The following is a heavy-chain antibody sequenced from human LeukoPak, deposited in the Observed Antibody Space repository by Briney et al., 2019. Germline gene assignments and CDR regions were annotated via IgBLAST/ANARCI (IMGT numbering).Heavy chain of an antibody. V-gene: IGHV4-59*01. J-gene: IGHJ4*02. CDR3: AAGYDSSGQDY. CDR2: IYYSGST. Sequence: SETLSLTCTVSGGSISSYYWSWIRQPPGKGLEWIGYIYYSGSTNYNPSLKSRVTISVDTSKNQFSLKLSSVTAADTAVYYCAAGYDSSGQDYWGQGTLVTVSS. D-gene: IGHD3-22*01. CDR1: GGSISSYY.